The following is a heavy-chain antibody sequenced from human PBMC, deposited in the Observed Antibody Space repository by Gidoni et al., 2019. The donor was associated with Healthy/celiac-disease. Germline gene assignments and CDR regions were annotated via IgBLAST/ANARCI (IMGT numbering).Heavy chain of an antibody. J-gene: IGHJ4*02. CDR3: AREGGYYDSSGYDKAFDY. V-gene: IGHV3-30-3*01. CDR1: GCTFSSYA. D-gene: IGHD3-22*01. CDR2: ISYDGSNK. Sequence: QVQLVESGGGVVQPGRSLRPSCAASGCTFSSYAMHWVRQAPGKGLEWVAVISYDGSNKYYADSVKGRFTISRDNSKNTLYLQMNSLRAEDTAVYYCAREGGYYDSSGYDKAFDYWGQGTLVTVSS.